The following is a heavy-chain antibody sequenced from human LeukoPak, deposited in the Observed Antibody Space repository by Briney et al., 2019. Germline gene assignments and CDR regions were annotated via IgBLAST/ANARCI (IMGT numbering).Heavy chain of an antibody. D-gene: IGHD6-13*01. CDR1: GHSISSGYY. CDR2: IYHSGST. CDR3: ARDRGYSSSWYGGRDFDY. J-gene: IGHJ4*02. Sequence: SETLSLTCTVSGHSISSGYYWGWIRQPPGKGLEWIGSIYHSGSTYYNPSLKSRVTISVDTSKNQFSLKLSSVTAADTAVYYCARDRGYSSSWYGGRDFDYWGQGTLVTVSS. V-gene: IGHV4-38-2*02.